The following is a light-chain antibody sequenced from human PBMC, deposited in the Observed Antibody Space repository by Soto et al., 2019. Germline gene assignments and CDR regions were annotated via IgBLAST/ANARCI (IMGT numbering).Light chain of an antibody. CDR1: SSNIGSNT. Sequence: QSALTQPPSASGTPGQRVTISCSGSSSNIGSNTVNWYQQLPGTAPKLLIYSNNQRPSGVPARFSASKSGTSAALAISGLQSEDEADYYCSAWDDTLNGVVFGGGTKVTVL. V-gene: IGLV1-44*01. CDR2: SNN. CDR3: SAWDDTLNGVV. J-gene: IGLJ2*01.